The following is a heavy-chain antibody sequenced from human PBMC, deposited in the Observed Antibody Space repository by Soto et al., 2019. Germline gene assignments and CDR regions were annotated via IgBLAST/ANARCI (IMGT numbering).Heavy chain of an antibody. J-gene: IGHJ5*02. V-gene: IGHV2-5*02. CDR3: SHRTTTVTWWFDP. Sequence: QITLKESGPTLVKPTQTLTLTCTFSGFSLTPSGVGVGWIRQPPGKALEWLALICWDDDKRYIPSLKSRLTIPKDTTKNQVVPTTTNLAPADTATYFCSHRTTTVTWWFDPWGQGTLVTVSS. CDR2: ICWDDDK. D-gene: IGHD4-17*01. CDR1: GFSLTPSGVG.